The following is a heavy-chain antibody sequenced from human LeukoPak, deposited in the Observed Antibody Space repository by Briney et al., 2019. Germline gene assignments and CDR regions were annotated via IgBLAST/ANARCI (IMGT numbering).Heavy chain of an antibody. V-gene: IGHV4-59*08. CDR3: ARRYCSGGSCYSAFDN. Sequence: TSETLSLTCTVSGGSISSYYWSWIRQPPGKGLEWIGYIYYSGSTKYNPSLKSRVTISVDTSKNQFSLNLSSVTAADTAVYYCARRYCSGGSCYSAFDNWGQGTLVTVSS. CDR2: IYYSGST. D-gene: IGHD2-15*01. J-gene: IGHJ4*02. CDR1: GGSISSYY.